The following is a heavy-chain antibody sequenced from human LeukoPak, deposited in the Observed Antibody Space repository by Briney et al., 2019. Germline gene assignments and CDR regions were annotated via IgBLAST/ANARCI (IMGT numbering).Heavy chain of an antibody. Sequence: GASVKVSCKASGYTFTGYYMHWVRQAPGQGLEWMGRINPNSGGTNYAQKFQGRVTMTRDTSISAAYMELSRLRSDDTAVYYCAIPQAYYYDPTYGMDVWGQGTTVTVSS. CDR2: INPNSGGT. J-gene: IGHJ6*02. D-gene: IGHD3-22*01. V-gene: IGHV1-2*06. CDR3: AIPQAYYYDPTYGMDV. CDR1: GYTFTGYY.